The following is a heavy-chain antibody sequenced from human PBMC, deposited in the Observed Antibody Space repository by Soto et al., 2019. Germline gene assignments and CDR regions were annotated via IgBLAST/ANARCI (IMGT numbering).Heavy chain of an antibody. Sequence: SGTLSLTCTVSGGSISSGAYYWTWIRQHPGKGLDWIGYVSYSGSTYHNPSLTSRVTISVDTSKNQFSLNLRSVTAADTAVYYCARGEAGYPNQAYFDYWGQGTLVTVSS. J-gene: IGHJ4*02. V-gene: IGHV4-31*03. D-gene: IGHD5-12*01. CDR1: GGSISSGAYY. CDR3: ARGEAGYPNQAYFDY. CDR2: VSYSGST.